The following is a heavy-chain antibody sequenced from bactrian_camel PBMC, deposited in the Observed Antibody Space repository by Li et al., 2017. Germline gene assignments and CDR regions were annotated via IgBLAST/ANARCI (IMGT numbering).Heavy chain of an antibody. V-gene: IGHV3S40*01. J-gene: IGHJ6*01. CDR3: VRDRDVVAGLWAASFGT. D-gene: IGHD6*01. CDR2: INSGSDST. Sequence: QLVESGGGLVQPGGPPRLSCAASGFALSTYDMSWVRQAPGKGLEWVAGINSGSDSTYYAASVKGRFTISRDNAKNTVSLQMNSLKPEDTAVYYCVRDRDVVAGLWAASFGTWGQGTQVTVS. CDR1: GFALSTYD.